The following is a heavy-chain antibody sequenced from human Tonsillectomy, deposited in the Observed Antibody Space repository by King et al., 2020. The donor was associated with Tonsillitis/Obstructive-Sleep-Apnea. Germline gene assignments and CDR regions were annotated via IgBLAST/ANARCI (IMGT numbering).Heavy chain of an antibody. CDR2: VNHSGNT. J-gene: IGHJ4*02. Sequence: VQLQQWGAGLLKPSETLSLSCSVYGGPFNGYYWTWIRQPPGKGLEWIGEVNHSGNTNYNPSLKRPLTISVDTSKNQFSLTLSSVTAADTAVYYCARGYPAYYFDSWGQGTLVTVSS. CDR3: ARGYPAYYFDS. D-gene: IGHD2-2*02. V-gene: IGHV4-34*01. CDR1: GGPFNGYY.